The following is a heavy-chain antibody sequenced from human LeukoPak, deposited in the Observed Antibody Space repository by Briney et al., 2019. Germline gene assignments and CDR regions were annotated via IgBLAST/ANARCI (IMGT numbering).Heavy chain of an antibody. D-gene: IGHD1-26*01. V-gene: IGHV4-4*02. J-gene: IGHJ6*03. Sequence: PSETLSLTCAVSGGSISSSNWWSWIRQPPGKGLEWIGEIYHSGSTNYNPSPKSRATISVDKSKTQFSLRLSSVTAADTALYYCARTGGSFYFYYYMDVWGKGTTVTVSS. CDR3: ARTGGSFYFYYYMDV. CDR1: GGSISSSNW. CDR2: IYHSGST.